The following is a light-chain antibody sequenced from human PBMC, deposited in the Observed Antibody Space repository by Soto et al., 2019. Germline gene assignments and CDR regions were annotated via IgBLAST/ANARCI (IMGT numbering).Light chain of an antibody. J-gene: IGLJ3*02. V-gene: IGLV2-14*01. Sequence: QSALTQPASVSGSPGQSITISCTGTSSDIGFSNYVSWYQQHPGKAPKLMIYEVSNRPSGVSNRFSASKSGNTASLRISRLQAEDEADYYCSSYTSSNTLVFGGGTKVTVL. CDR3: SSYTSSNTLV. CDR1: SSDIGFSNY. CDR2: EVS.